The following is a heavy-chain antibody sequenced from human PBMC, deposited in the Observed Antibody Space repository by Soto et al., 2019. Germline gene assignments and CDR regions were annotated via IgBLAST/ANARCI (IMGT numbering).Heavy chain of an antibody. V-gene: IGHV3-23*01. CDR2: ISGRSGVP. Sequence: GSGLPLRSYAMTWIRQTPEKGLEWVSTISGRSGVPSYADSVNGRFTVSRDNSKNTLYLQMNSLRPDDTAIYYCAKGGPFTGGFDPWGQGTLVTVSS. J-gene: IGHJ5*02. D-gene: IGHD3-16*01. CDR3: AKGGPFTGGFDP. CDR1: GLPLRSYA.